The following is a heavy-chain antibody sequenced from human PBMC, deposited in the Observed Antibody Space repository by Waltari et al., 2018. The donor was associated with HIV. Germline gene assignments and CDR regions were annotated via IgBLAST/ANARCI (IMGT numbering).Heavy chain of an antibody. CDR3: ARQDYYDSSGYRSYWYFDL. CDR2: IYPGDSDT. V-gene: IGHV5-51*01. D-gene: IGHD3-22*01. Sequence: EVQLVQSGAEVKKPGESLKISCKGSGYSFTSYWIGWVRQMPGKGLEWMGIIYPGDSDTRYSPSFQGQVNISADKSISTAYLQWSSLKASDTAMYYCARQDYYDSSGYRSYWYFDLWGRGTLVTVSS. J-gene: IGHJ2*01. CDR1: GYSFTSYW.